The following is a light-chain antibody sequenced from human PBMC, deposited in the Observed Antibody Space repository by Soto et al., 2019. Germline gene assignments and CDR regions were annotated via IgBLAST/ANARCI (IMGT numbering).Light chain of an antibody. CDR2: GAS. Sequence: TVLTQSPATLSLSPGERATLSCRASQTVSTYYLSWYQQKPGQAPRLLIYGASTRASGIPARFSGSGSGTDFTLTIASLKLEDFGVYFCQQAFSFGGGTRVEIK. J-gene: IGKJ4*01. CDR1: QTVSTYY. V-gene: IGKV3D-7*01. CDR3: QQAFS.